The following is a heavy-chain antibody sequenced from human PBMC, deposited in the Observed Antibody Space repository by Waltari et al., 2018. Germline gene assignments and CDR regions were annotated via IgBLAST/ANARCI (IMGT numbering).Heavy chain of an antibody. CDR3: ARDVGGDGYSLYDF. D-gene: IGHD2-21*01. CDR1: GFTVSTTH. V-gene: IGHV3-66*02. Sequence: EVQVVESGGDLVQPGGSLRLSCAVSGFTVSTTHLHGVRLAPGKGLEWVSVIKDGGTTSYADSVRGRITVSRDNSRNTVYLQMNSLRSEDTAVYYCARDVGGDGYSLYDFWGQGTLVTVSS. CDR2: IKDGGTT. J-gene: IGHJ4*02.